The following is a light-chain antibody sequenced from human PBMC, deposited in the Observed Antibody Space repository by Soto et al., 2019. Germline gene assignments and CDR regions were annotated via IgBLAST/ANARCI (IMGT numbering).Light chain of an antibody. V-gene: IGLV2-23*01. Sequence: QSALTQPASVSGSPGQSITISCTGTSSDVGSYNFVSWYQQHSGKAPKLIIFEGSKRPSGVSNRFSGSKSGNTASLTISGLQAEDEADYYCCSYAVGSTFVFGTGTKLTVL. CDR2: EGS. CDR1: SSDVGSYNF. J-gene: IGLJ1*01. CDR3: CSYAVGSTFV.